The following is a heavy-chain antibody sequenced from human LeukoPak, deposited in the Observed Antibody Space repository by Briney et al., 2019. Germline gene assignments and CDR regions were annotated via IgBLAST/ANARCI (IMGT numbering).Heavy chain of an antibody. CDR3: ARVCTFGGNYAC. V-gene: IGHV1-69*02. Sequence: SVKVSCKASGGTFSSYTISWVRQAPGQGLEWMGRIIPILGIANYAQKFQGRVTITADKSTSTAYMELSSLRSEDTAVYYCARVCTFGGNYACWGQGTLVTVSS. J-gene: IGHJ4*02. CDR2: IIPILGIA. D-gene: IGHD1-7*01. CDR1: GGTFSSYT.